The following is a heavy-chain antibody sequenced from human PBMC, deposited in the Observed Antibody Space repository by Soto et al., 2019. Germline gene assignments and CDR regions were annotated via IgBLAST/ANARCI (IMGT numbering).Heavy chain of an antibody. D-gene: IGHD2-15*01. CDR1: GFTFSSYA. V-gene: IGHV3-23*01. Sequence: GGSLRLSCAASGFTFSSYAMSWVRQAPGKGLEWVSAISGSGGSTYHADSVTGRLTISRDNSKNTLYLQMNSLGAEDTAVYYCAKGGFGIEQHQIRRRVDYWGQGTLVTVSS. CDR3: AKGGFGIEQHQIRRRVDY. CDR2: ISGSGGST. J-gene: IGHJ4*02.